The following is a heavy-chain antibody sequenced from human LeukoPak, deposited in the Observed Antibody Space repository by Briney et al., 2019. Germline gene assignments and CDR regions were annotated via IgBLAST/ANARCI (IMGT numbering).Heavy chain of an antibody. CDR3: AKVHLRLGRWGAYFQH. D-gene: IGHD3-16*01. V-gene: IGHV3-43*02. Sequence: GGSLRLSCAASGFTFDDYAMHWVRQAPGKGLEWVSLISGDGGSTYYADSVKGRFTISRGNSKNSLYLQMNSLRTEDTALYYCAKVHLRLGRWGAYFQHWGQGTLVTVSS. CDR1: GFTFDDYA. J-gene: IGHJ1*01. CDR2: ISGDGGST.